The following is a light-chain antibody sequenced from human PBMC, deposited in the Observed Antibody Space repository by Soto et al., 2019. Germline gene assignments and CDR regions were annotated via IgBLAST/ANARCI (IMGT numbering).Light chain of an antibody. CDR3: QHYGSSPFT. Sequence: EIVLTQSPGTLSLSPGERATLSCRASQRVSSNYLAWYQQKPGQAPRLLVYGASIRATGIPDRFSGSGSGTDVTLTISRVEPEDFAVYYCQHYGSSPFTFGPGTRVDIK. CDR1: QRVSSNY. J-gene: IGKJ3*01. CDR2: GAS. V-gene: IGKV3-20*01.